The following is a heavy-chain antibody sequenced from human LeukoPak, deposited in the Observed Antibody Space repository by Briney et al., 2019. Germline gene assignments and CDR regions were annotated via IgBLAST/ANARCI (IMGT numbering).Heavy chain of an antibody. CDR2: THSSGNT. V-gene: IGHV4-4*09. CDR3: ARHIGNAWFWAFNI. J-gene: IGHJ3*02. D-gene: IGHD2-21*01. CDR1: GGSMRNYY. Sequence: SETLSLTCTSSGGSMRNYYWSWIRQPPGKGLEWIGHTHSSGNTKYSPSLESRVTILLDTPRNQFSMTLSSVTAADTAVYYCARHIGNAWFWAFNIWGQGTLVTVSS.